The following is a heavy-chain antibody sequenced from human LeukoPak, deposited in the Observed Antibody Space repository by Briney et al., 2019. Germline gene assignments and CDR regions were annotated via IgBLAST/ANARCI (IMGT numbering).Heavy chain of an antibody. CDR1: GFTFSSYV. CDR2: IWYDGSNR. V-gene: IGHV3-33*01. Sequence: PGGSLRLSCAASGFTFSSYVMHWVRQAPGKGLEWVAVIWYDGSNRYYADSVKGRFTISRDNPKNTLYLQMNSLRAEDTAVYYCARGLVFDPWGQGILVTVSS. CDR3: ARGLVFDP. D-gene: IGHD5-12*01. J-gene: IGHJ5*02.